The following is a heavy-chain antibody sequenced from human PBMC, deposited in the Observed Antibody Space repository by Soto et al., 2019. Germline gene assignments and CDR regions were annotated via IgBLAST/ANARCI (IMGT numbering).Heavy chain of an antibody. V-gene: IGHV1-18*04. Sequence: GASVKVSCKASGYTFTSYGISWVRQAPGQGLEWMGWISAYNGNTNYAQKLQGRVTVTTDTSTSTAYMELRSLRSDDTAVYYCARSPLGTVVVVAVPLADIWGQGTMVTVSS. CDR2: ISAYNGNT. CDR3: ARSPLGTVVVVAVPLADI. J-gene: IGHJ3*02. CDR1: GYTFTSYG. D-gene: IGHD2-15*01.